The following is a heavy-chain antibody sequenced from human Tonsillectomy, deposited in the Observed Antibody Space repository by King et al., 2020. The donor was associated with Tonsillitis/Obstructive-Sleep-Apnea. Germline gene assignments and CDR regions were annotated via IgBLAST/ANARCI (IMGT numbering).Heavy chain of an antibody. CDR2: IFSGGNT. D-gene: IGHD1-14*01. J-gene: IGHJ4*02. CDR3: AREPPNNYYFDY. V-gene: IGHV1-46*01. Sequence: VQLVESGAEVKKPGASVKVSCKASGYTFTSYFMHWVRQAPGQGLERVGIIFSGGNTRYAQIFTGRVTMTRDTSTSTVYMELSSLRSDDTAVYYCAREPPNNYYFDYWGQGTLVTVSS. CDR1: GYTFTSYF.